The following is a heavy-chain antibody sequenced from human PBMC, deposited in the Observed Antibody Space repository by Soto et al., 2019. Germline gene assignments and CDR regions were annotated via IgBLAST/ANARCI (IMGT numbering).Heavy chain of an antibody. D-gene: IGHD3-3*01. CDR1: GFTFSSYA. CDR2: VSGSGGST. CDR3: ARGGITIFGVFDY. Sequence: GESLSLSCAASGFTFSSYAMSWVRQAPGKGLEWVSAVSGSGGSTYYADSVKGQFTISRDNSKKTLYVQMNSLRGEDTAVYYCARGGITIFGVFDYWGQGTLVTVSS. V-gene: IGHV3-23*01. J-gene: IGHJ4*02.